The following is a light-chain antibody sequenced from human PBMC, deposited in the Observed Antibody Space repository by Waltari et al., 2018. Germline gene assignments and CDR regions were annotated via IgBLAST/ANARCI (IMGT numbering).Light chain of an antibody. CDR1: SSDVGLFNR. Sequence: QSALTQTPSVSGSPGQSVTISCTGTSSDVGLFNRVSWYQQAPGTAPKLIIYEVVIRPSRVPNRFSGSKSGNTASLTISGLQAEDQADYYCSSHTRRNTLIFGGGTKVTVL. J-gene: IGLJ2*01. V-gene: IGLV2-18*02. CDR2: EVV. CDR3: SSHTRRNTLI.